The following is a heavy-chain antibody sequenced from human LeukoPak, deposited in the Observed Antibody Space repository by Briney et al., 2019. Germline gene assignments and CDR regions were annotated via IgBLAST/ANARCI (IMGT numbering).Heavy chain of an antibody. V-gene: IGHV1-2*02. D-gene: IGHD1-14*01. J-gene: IGHJ3*02. CDR1: GYTFIDYF. CDR2: IKPNSGVT. CDR3: ARVVSGTLGGAFDI. Sequence: ASVKVSCKAPGYTFIDYFMHWMRQTPAQVLEWLGWIKPNSGVTRYAQKFQGRVTLTRDTAAYMELSSVKYDDTAVYYCARVVSGTLGGAFDIWGQGTAVTVSS.